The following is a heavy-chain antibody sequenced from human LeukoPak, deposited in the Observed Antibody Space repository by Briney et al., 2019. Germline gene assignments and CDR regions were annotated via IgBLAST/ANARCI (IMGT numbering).Heavy chain of an antibody. CDR2: INAGNGNT. CDR3: ARGGAGYDILTGYKV. CDR1: GYTFTSYA. J-gene: IGHJ4*02. V-gene: IGHV1-3*01. Sequence: GASVKVSCKASGYTFTSYAMHWVRQAPGQRLEWMGWINAGNGNTKYSQKFQGRVTMTRNTSISTAYMELSSLRSEDTAVYYCARGGAGYDILTGYKVWGQGTLVTVSS. D-gene: IGHD3-9*01.